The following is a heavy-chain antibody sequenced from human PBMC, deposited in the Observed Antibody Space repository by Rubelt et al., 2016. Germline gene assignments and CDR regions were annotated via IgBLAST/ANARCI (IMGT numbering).Heavy chain of an antibody. V-gene: IGHV3-48*04. J-gene: IGHJ4*02. CDR1: SFS. CDR3: ARDLYGDYPFDY. D-gene: IGHD4-17*01. CDR2: ISTSGSTI. Sequence: SFSMSWVRQVPGKGLEWVSWISTSGSTIFYADSVKGRFTISRDNAKNSVYLQMGSLRAEDTAVYYCARDLYGDYPFDYWGRGTLVTVSS.